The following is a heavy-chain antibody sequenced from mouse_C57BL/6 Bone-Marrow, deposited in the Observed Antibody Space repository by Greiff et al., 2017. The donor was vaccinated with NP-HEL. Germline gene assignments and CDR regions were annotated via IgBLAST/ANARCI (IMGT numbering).Heavy chain of an antibody. D-gene: IGHD1-1*01. Sequence: QVQLQQSGAELVKPGASVKISCKASGYAFSSYWMNWVKQRPGQGLEWIGQIYPGDGDTNYNGKFKGKATLTADKSSSTAYMQLSSLTSEDSAVYFCAIIYYYGSSRYWYVDVWGTGTTVTVAS. CDR2: IYPGDGDT. CDR1: GYAFSSYW. V-gene: IGHV1-80*01. J-gene: IGHJ1*03. CDR3: AIIYYYGSSRYWYVDV.